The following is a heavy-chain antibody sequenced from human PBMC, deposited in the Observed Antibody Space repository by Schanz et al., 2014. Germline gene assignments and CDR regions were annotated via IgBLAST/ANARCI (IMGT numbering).Heavy chain of an antibody. V-gene: IGHV1-2*06. J-gene: IGHJ4*02. D-gene: IGHD2-8*02. CDR3: ARGLVRYFAY. CDR1: GYTFTDYH. CDR2: INPNSGGT. Sequence: QVQLVQSGAEVKNPGASVKVSCKASGYTFTDYHIHWVRQAPGQGLEYMGRINPNSGGTNFAQNFQGRVTMTRDTSISTAYMELSRLRSDDVACSYCARGLVRYFAYWGQGTLVTVSS.